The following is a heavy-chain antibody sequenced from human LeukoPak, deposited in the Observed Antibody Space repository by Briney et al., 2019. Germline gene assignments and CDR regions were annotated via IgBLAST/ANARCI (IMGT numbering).Heavy chain of an antibody. CDR3: ARVVVAALSWSDP. Sequence: ASVKVSCKASGYTFTGYYMHWVRQAPGQGLEWMGWINPNSGGTNYAQKFQDRVTMTRDTSISTAYMELSRLRSDDTAVYYCARVVVAALSWSDPWGQGTLVTVSS. CDR1: GYTFTGYY. CDR2: INPNSGGT. J-gene: IGHJ5*02. D-gene: IGHD5-12*01. V-gene: IGHV1-2*02.